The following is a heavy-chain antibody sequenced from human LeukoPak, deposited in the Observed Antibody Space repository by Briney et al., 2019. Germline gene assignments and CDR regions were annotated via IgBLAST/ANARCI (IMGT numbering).Heavy chain of an antibody. CDR2: IKSKTDGGTT. Sequence: PGGSLRLSCAASGFTFSNAWMSWARQAPGKGLEWVGRIKSKTDGGTTDYAAPVKGRFTISRDDSKNTLYLQMNSLKTEDTAVYYCVRLTLDTVYSYYYYMDVWGKGTTVTVSS. J-gene: IGHJ6*03. CDR3: VRLTLDTVYSYYYYMDV. CDR1: GFTFSNAW. D-gene: IGHD2-2*02. V-gene: IGHV3-15*01.